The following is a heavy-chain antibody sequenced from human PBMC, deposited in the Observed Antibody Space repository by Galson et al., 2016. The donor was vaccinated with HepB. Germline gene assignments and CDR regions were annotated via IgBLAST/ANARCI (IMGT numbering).Heavy chain of an antibody. V-gene: IGHV3-30*18. CDR2: ISKDGREK. CDR1: QFTFSAFG. CDR3: AKPYDPSGYDGGF. D-gene: IGHD3-22*01. Sequence: SLRLSCAGSQFTFSAFGMHWVRQSPGKGLEWVALISKDGREKFYGDSVKGRFTISRDNSERTVYLQMNSLRVEDTAVYYCAKPYDPSGYDGGFWGQGTLVTVSS. J-gene: IGHJ4*02.